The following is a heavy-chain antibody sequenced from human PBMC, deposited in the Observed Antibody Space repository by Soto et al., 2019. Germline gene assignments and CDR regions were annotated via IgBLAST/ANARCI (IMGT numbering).Heavy chain of an antibody. CDR2: INHSGST. CDR3: ARGIIVLMVYARDWFDP. Sequence: PSETLSLTCAVYGGSFSGYYWSWIRQPPGKGLEWIGEINHSGSTNYNPSLKSRVTISVDTSKNQFSLKLSSVTAADTAVYYCARGIIVLMVYARDWFDPWGQGTLVTVSS. CDR1: GGSFSGYY. D-gene: IGHD2-8*01. V-gene: IGHV4-34*01. J-gene: IGHJ5*02.